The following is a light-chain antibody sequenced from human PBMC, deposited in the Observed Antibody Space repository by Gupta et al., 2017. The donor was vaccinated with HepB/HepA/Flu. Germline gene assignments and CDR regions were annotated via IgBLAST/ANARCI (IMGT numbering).Light chain of an antibody. CDR3: SSYTYTTTLVV. CDR2: NVS. Sequence: QSALTQPASLSGSPGQSITISCTGTSSDYVSWYQQYPGKAPKLLIYNVSDRPSGVSHRFSGSKSGNTASLSISGLQTEDEAYYYCSSYTYTTTLVVFGGGTKLTFL. V-gene: IGLV2-14*03. J-gene: IGLJ2*01. CDR1: SSDY.